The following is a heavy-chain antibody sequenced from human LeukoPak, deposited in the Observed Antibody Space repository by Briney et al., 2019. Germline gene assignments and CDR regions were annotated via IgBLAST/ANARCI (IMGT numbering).Heavy chain of an antibody. J-gene: IGHJ3*02. Sequence: PGGSQRLSCAASGFTFDDYAMHWVRHAPGKGLEWVSGISWNSGSIGYADSVKGRFTISRGNAKNSLYLQMNSLRAEDMALYYCAKARSGSPPWGVEAFDIWGQGTMVTVSS. CDR1: GFTFDDYA. V-gene: IGHV3-9*03. CDR3: AKARSGSPPWGVEAFDI. CDR2: ISWNSGSI. D-gene: IGHD5-12*01.